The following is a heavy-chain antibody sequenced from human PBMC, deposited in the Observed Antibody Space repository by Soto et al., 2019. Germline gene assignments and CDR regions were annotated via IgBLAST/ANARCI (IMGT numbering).Heavy chain of an antibody. CDR1: GFTFSDYY. CDR2: ISSSGSTI. Sequence: GGSLRLSCAASGFTFSDYYMSWIRQAPGKGLEWVSYISSSGSTIYYADSVKGRFTISRDNAKNSLYLQMNSLRAEDTAVYYCARDLYDYGETCYFDYWGQGTLVTVSS. V-gene: IGHV3-11*01. J-gene: IGHJ4*02. CDR3: ARDLYDYGETCYFDY. D-gene: IGHD4-17*01.